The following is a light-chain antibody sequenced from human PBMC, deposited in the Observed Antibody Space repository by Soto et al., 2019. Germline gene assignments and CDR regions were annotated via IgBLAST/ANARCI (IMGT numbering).Light chain of an antibody. J-gene: IGKJ2*01. Sequence: EVVLTQSPGTLSLAPGERATLSCRASQSVSSNFLAWYRQKVGQAPRLLIYGASSRATGVPDRFSGSGSGTDFTLTINRLEPEDSAVYYCQQYGSSSYTFGQGTKLEIK. CDR3: QQYGSSSYT. V-gene: IGKV3-20*01. CDR2: GAS. CDR1: QSVSSNF.